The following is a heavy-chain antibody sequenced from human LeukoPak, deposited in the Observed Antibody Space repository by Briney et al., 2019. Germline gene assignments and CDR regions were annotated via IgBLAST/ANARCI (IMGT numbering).Heavy chain of an antibody. Sequence: ASVKVSCKASGYTFTGYYIHWVRQAPGQGLEWMGWINPASGGTNYAQKFQDRVTMTRDTSISTAYMDLSSLRSDDTAVYYCARGWAAAATGYFDTWGQGTLVIVSS. CDR3: ARGWAAAATGYFDT. D-gene: IGHD6-13*01. CDR2: INPASGGT. CDR1: GYTFTGYY. J-gene: IGHJ4*02. V-gene: IGHV1-2*02.